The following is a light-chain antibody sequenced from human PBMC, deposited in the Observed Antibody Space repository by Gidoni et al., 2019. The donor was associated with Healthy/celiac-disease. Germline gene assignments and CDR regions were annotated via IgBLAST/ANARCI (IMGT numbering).Light chain of an antibody. Sequence: DIVMTQSPDSLPVSLGERATINCKSSQSVLYSSNNKNYLAWYQQKPGQSPKLLIYGASSRESGVPDRLSGSGSGTDFTLTISSLQAEDVAVYYCQQYYSTPWTFGQGTKVEIK. CDR1: QSVLYSSNNKNY. J-gene: IGKJ1*01. CDR2: GAS. V-gene: IGKV4-1*01. CDR3: QQYYSTPWT.